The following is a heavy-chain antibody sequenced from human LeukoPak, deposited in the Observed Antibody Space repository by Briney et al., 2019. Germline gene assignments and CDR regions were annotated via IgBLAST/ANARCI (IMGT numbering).Heavy chain of an antibody. V-gene: IGHV3-33*06. Sequence: GGSLRLSFAASGFTFSSYGMHWVRQAPGKGLEWVAVIWYDGSNKYYADSVKGRFTISRDNSKNTLYLQMNSLRAEDTAVYYCAKDHGQNFDYWGQGTLVTVSS. CDR2: IWYDGSNK. J-gene: IGHJ4*02. CDR3: AKDHGQNFDY. CDR1: GFTFSSYG.